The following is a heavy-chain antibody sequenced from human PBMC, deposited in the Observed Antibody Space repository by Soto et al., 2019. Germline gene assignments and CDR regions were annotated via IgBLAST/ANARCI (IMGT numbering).Heavy chain of an antibody. V-gene: IGHV3-53*01. CDR2: VHGGGST. CDR3: AGRLTTAASLDY. D-gene: IGHD1-1*01. Sequence: VQLVESGGGLIQPGGSLRLSCAASGFTVSNNHMTWVRQAAGKGLELVSFVHGGGSTSYADSVKGRFTIYRDNSKNTLYLQMDSLRAEDPAIYYCAGRLTTAASLDYWGRGTLVTVSS. CDR1: GFTVSNNH. J-gene: IGHJ4*02.